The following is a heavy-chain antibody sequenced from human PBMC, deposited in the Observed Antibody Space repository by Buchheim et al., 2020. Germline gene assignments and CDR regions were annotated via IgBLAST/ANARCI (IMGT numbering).Heavy chain of an antibody. J-gene: IGHJ6*02. CDR2: MYTSGST. D-gene: IGHD3-22*01. CDR3: ARLPYYYDSSGFYEDV. V-gene: IGHV4-61*02. Sequence: QVQLQESGPGLVKPSQTLSLTCTVSGGSISSGSYYWSWIRQPAGKGLEWIGRMYTSGSTNYNPSLKSRVTISVDTSKNQFSLKLSSVTAADTAGYYCARLPYYYDSSGFYEDVWGQGTT. CDR1: GGSISSGSYY.